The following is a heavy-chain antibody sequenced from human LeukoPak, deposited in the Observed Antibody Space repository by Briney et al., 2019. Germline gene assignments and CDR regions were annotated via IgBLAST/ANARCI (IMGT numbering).Heavy chain of an antibody. CDR2: ISSSGSTI. CDR1: GFIFSSYE. V-gene: IGHV3-48*03. Sequence: GGSLRLSCAASGFIFSSYEMNWVRQAPGKGLEWVSYISSSGSTIYYADSVKGRFTISRDSAKNSLYLQMNSLRAEDTAVYYCAKRASGSGTSLYYFDYWGQGTLVTVSS. CDR3: AKRASGSGTSLYYFDY. D-gene: IGHD3-10*01. J-gene: IGHJ4*02.